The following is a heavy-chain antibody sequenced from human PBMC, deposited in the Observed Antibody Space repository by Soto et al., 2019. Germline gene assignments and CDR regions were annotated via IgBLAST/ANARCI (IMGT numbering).Heavy chain of an antibody. J-gene: IGHJ4*02. CDR1: GGSISTVGHY. CDR3: ARATGTLRSRNCNY. Sequence: SETLSLTCSVSGGSISTVGHYWTWIRQPPGKGLEWIGSIYHTGSTYYSKSLRSRLTMSVDTSKSQFSLRLSSVTAADTAVYYCARATGTLRSRNCNYWGQGSLVTVSS. V-gene: IGHV4-31*03. D-gene: IGHD1-1*01. CDR2: IYHTGST.